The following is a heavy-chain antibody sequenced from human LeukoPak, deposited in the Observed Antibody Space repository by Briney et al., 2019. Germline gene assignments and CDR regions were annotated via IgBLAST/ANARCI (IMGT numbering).Heavy chain of an antibody. D-gene: IGHD3-22*01. CDR2: IWYDGSNK. CDR1: GFTFSSYG. J-gene: IGHJ4*02. V-gene: IGHV3-33*01. CDR3: ARDRWPYYYDSSGYYAALGY. Sequence: GGSLRLSCAASGFTFSSYGMHWVRQAPGKGLEWVAVIWYDGSNKYYADSVKGRFTISRDNSKNTLYLQMNSLRAEDTAVYYCARDRWPYYYDSSGYYAALGYWGQGTLVTVSS.